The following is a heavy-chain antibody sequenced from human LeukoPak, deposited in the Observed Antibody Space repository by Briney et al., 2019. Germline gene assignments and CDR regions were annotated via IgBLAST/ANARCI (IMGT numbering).Heavy chain of an antibody. CDR1: GFTFSSYA. CDR2: ISYDGSNK. J-gene: IGHJ4*02. CDR3: ARAPYDSSGYIPYYFDY. Sequence: GRSLRLPCAASGFTFSSYAMHWVRQAPGKGLEWVAVISYDGSNKYYADSVKGRFTISRDNSKNTLYLQMNSLRAEDTAVYYCARAPYDSSGYIPYYFDYWGQGTLVTVSS. V-gene: IGHV3-30-3*01. D-gene: IGHD3-22*01.